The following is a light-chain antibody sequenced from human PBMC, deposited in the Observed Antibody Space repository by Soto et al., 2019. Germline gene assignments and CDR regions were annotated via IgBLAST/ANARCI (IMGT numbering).Light chain of an antibody. CDR1: QIVGGDT. Sequence: EIVLTQSPGTLSLSPGERATLSCRASQIVGGDTLAWFQQRPGQAPRLVIYGASNRAAGTPDRFSGSGSGTDFTLTVSRLEPEDFAMYYCQQYHWAPDTFGQGTRLEIK. CDR3: QQYHWAPDT. J-gene: IGKJ5*01. CDR2: GAS. V-gene: IGKV3-20*01.